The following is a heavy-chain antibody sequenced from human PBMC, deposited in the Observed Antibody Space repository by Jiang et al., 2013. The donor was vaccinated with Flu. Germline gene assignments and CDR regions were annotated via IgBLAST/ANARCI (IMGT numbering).Heavy chain of an antibody. CDR2: INPNSGGT. CDR3: ARDRVGDGYNYSGFDY. J-gene: IGHJ4*02. CDR1: GYTFTGYY. V-gene: IGHV1-2*04. D-gene: IGHD5-24*01. Sequence: EVKKPGASVKVSCKASGYTFTGYYMHWVRQAPGQGLEWMGWINPNSGGTNYAQKFQGWVTMTRDTSISTAYMELSRLRSDDTAVYYCARDRVGDGYNYSGFDYWGQGTLVTVSS.